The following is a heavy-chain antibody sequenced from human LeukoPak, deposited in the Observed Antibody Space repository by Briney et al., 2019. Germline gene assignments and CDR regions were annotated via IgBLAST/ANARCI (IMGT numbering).Heavy chain of an antibody. Sequence: SETLSLTCTASGGSISSSSYYWGWMRPPPGKGREWIVSIYYSGSTYYNPSRKSRVTISVDTSKNQFSLKLSSVTAADTAVYYCAIQDTAMDPTSGLWIKIFDYWGQGTLVTVSS. CDR2: IYYSGST. D-gene: IGHD5-18*01. J-gene: IGHJ4*02. V-gene: IGHV4-39*01. CDR1: GGSISSSSYY. CDR3: AIQDTAMDPTSGLWIKIFDY.